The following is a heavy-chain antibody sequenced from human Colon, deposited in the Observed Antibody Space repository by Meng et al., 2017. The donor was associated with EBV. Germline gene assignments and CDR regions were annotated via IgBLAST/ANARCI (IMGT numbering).Heavy chain of an antibody. CDR1: GGSRSSRHW. J-gene: IGHJ4*02. CDR3: ARVGAYCGGDCYHPR. D-gene: IGHD2-21*02. Sequence: GHLQAPGPGLVKPSGTLSLTCSVSGGSRSSRHWWSWVHQPPGKGLELIGEIYHSGSTNYNPSLKSRVTISVDESKNQFSLRLSSVTAADTAVYYCARVGAYCGGDCYHPRWGQGTLVTVSS. V-gene: IGHV4-4*02. CDR2: IYHSGST.